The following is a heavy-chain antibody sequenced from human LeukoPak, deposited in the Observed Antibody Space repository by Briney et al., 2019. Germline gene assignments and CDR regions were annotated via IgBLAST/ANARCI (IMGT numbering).Heavy chain of an antibody. Sequence: SETLSLTCTVSGGSISSYYWSWIRQPPGKGLEWIGYIYYSGSTNYNPSLKSRVTISVDTSKNQLSLKLSSVTAADTAVYYCARHWGIAAAGTGGYYYYYGMDVWGQGTTVTVSS. CDR3: ARHWGIAAAGTGGYYYYYGMDV. CDR2: IYYSGST. V-gene: IGHV4-59*08. D-gene: IGHD6-13*01. J-gene: IGHJ6*02. CDR1: GGSISSYY.